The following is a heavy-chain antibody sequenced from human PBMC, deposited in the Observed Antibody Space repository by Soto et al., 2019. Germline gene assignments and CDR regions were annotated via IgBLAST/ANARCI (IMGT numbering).Heavy chain of an antibody. V-gene: IGHV1-46*03. J-gene: IGHJ3*02. D-gene: IGHD6-19*01. CDR3: AAGSIAVAHDAFDI. CDR1: GGTFSSYT. CDR2: INPIGGST. Sequence: ASVQVSCKASGGTFSSYTISWVRQAPGQGLEWKGIINPIGGSTSYAQKFLGRVTMTRDTSTSTVYMELSSLRSEDTAVYYCAAGSIAVAHDAFDIWGQGTMVTVSS.